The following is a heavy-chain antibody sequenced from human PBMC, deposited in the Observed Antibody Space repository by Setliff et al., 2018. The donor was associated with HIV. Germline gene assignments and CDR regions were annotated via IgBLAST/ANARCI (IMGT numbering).Heavy chain of an antibody. CDR1: GGSFSGYY. D-gene: IGHD1-26*01. V-gene: IGHV4-34*01. CDR3: ARGCGRGAPYAFDI. Sequence: SETLSLTCAVYGGSFSGYYWSWIRQPPGKGLEWIGEINHSGSTNYNPSLKSRVTISVDTSKNQFSLKLSSVTAADTAVYYCARGCGRGAPYAFDIWGQGTMVTVSS. CDR2: INHSGST. J-gene: IGHJ3*02.